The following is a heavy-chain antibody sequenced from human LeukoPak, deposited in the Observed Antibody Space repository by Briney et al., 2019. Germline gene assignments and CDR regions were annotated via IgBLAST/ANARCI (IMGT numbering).Heavy chain of an antibody. V-gene: IGHV4-39*07. CDR2: IYYSGST. D-gene: IGHD2-15*01. Sequence: SETLSLTCTVSGGSISSSSYYWGWIRQPPGKGLEWIGSIYYSGSTNYNPSLKSRVTISVDTSKNQFSLKLSSVTAADTAVYYCARDPLYCSGGSCYRGAFDIWGQGTMVTVSS. J-gene: IGHJ3*02. CDR1: GGSISSSSYY. CDR3: ARDPLYCSGGSCYRGAFDI.